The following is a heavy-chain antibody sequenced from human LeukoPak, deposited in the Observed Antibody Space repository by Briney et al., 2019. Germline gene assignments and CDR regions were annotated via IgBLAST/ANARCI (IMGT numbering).Heavy chain of an antibody. Sequence: SVKVSCKASGGTFSSYAISWVRQAPGQGLEWMGGIIPIIGTANYAQKFKGRVTITTDQSTSTAYMELTSLRSEDTAVYYCARDERIWSGYDYAPFDYWGQGTLVTVSS. V-gene: IGHV1-69*05. J-gene: IGHJ4*02. CDR3: ARDERIWSGYDYAPFDY. CDR2: IIPIIGTA. D-gene: IGHD3-3*01. CDR1: GGTFSSYA.